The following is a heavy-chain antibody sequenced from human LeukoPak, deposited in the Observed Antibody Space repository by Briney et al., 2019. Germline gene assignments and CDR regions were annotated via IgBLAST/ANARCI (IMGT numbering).Heavy chain of an antibody. V-gene: IGHV1-69*13. J-gene: IGHJ4*02. CDR1: GYTFTSYG. D-gene: IGHD5-18*01. CDR2: IIPIFGTA. Sequence: SVKVSCKASGYTFTSYGISWVRQAPGQGLEWMGGIIPIFGTANYAQKFQGRVTITADESTSTAYMELSSLRSEDTAVYYCARGRGGYSYGDYYFDYWGQGTLVTVSS. CDR3: ARGRGGYSYGDYYFDY.